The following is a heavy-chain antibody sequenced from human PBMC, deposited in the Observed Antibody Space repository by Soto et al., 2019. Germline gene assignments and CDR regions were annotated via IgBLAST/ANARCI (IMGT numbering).Heavy chain of an antibody. Sequence: EVQLVESGGGLVKPGGSLRLSCAASGFTFSSYTMNWVRQAPGKGLEWVSSISSGNAYIYYADSLKGRFTISRDNAKSSMYLLMNSLRAEDTAVYYCAVFGVVTNFDYWGQGTLVTVSS. CDR1: GFTFSSYT. CDR2: ISSGNAYI. D-gene: IGHD3-3*01. V-gene: IGHV3-21*06. J-gene: IGHJ4*02. CDR3: AVFGVVTNFDY.